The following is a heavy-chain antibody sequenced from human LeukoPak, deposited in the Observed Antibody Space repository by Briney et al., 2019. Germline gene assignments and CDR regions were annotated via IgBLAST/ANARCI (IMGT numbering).Heavy chain of an antibody. J-gene: IGHJ4*02. D-gene: IGHD3-16*01. V-gene: IGHV3-21*01. Sequence: GGSLRLSCAASGFTFSSYSMNWVRQAPGKGLEWVSSISSSSNYIDYADSVKGPFTISRDNAKNSLYLQMHSLRAEDTAVYYCARGLDWGYWGQGTLVTVSS. CDR3: ARGLDWGY. CDR1: GFTFSSYS. CDR2: ISSSSNYI.